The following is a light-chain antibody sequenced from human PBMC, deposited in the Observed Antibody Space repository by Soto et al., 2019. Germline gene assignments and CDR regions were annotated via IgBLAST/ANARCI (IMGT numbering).Light chain of an antibody. V-gene: IGKV3D-15*01. CDR1: QSVSSN. J-gene: IGKJ4*01. CDR2: DVS. Sequence: EIVMTQSPATLSVSPGERATLSCWASQSVSSNLAWYQQKPGQAPRLLIYDVSTRATGIPTRFSGSGSGTEFTLTISSLQSEDFALYYCQQYGSSPPFAIGGGTKIEIK. CDR3: QQYGSSPPFA.